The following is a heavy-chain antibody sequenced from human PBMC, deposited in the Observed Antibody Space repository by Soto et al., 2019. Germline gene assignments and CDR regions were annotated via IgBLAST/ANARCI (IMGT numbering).Heavy chain of an antibody. CDR1: GFTVSSNY. J-gene: IGHJ3*02. Sequence: GGSLRLSCAASGFTVSSNYMSWVRQAPGKGLEWVSVIYSGGSTYYADSVKGRFTISRDNSKNTLYLQMNSLGAEDTAVYYCARAWFRGSYGWESNAFDIWGQGTMVTVSS. CDR3: ARAWFRGSYGWESNAFDI. CDR2: IYSGGST. D-gene: IGHD5-18*01. V-gene: IGHV3-66*01.